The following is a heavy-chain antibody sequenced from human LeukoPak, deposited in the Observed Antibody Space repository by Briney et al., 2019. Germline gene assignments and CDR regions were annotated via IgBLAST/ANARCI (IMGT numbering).Heavy chain of an antibody. CDR1: GGSIGTYS. V-gene: IGHV4-59*08. D-gene: IGHD6-13*01. CDR3: ARHDGSSWYYAFDV. J-gene: IGHJ3*01. Sequence: SETLSLTCTVSGGSIGTYSWNWIRQPPGKGLEWIGYIYYSGSTNYNPSLKSRVTISLDTSKNQFSLKLSSVTAADTAVYYCARHDGSSWYYAFDVWGQGTMVTVSS. CDR2: IYYSGST.